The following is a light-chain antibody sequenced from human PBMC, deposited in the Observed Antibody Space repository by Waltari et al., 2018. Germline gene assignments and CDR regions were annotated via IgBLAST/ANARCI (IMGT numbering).Light chain of an antibody. CDR3: QQSYRTPPLT. Sequence: CRASQSISGYLNWYQQKPGKAPKVLIYATSSLQSGVPSRFSGSGSGTEFTLTISSLQPEDFATYYCQQSYRTPPLTFGGGTKVEIK. CDR2: ATS. CDR1: QSISGY. J-gene: IGKJ4*01. V-gene: IGKV1-39*01.